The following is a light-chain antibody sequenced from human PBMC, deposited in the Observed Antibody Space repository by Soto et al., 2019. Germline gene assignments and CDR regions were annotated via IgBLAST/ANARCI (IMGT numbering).Light chain of an antibody. CDR2: GAS. CDR3: QQYGSSPLT. CDR1: QSVDSAY. Sequence: EIVLTQSLGTLSLSPGERTTLSSRPSQSVDSAYLAWYQQRPGLAPRLLIHGASTRATGIPDRFSGSGSGTAFTLTISRLEPEDFAVYFCQQYGSSPLTFGGGTKVDIK. V-gene: IGKV3-20*01. J-gene: IGKJ4*01.